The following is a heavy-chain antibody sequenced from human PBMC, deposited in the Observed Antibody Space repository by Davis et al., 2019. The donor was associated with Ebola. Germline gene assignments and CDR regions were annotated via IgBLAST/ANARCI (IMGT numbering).Heavy chain of an antibody. CDR3: ARLAVGMTTVSDY. D-gene: IGHD4-17*01. V-gene: IGHV1-69*13. CDR1: GYTFTSYA. CDR2: INPIFGTA. J-gene: IGHJ4*02. Sequence: SVKVSCKASGYTFTSYAIRWVRQAPGQGLEWMGGINPIFGTANYAQKFQGRVTITADESTSTAYMELSSLRSEDTAVYYCARLAVGMTTVSDYWGQGTLVTVSS.